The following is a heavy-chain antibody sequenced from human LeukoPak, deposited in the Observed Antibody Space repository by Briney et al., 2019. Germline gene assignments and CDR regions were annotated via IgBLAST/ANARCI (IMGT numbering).Heavy chain of an antibody. J-gene: IGHJ4*02. V-gene: IGHV3-7*01. Sequence: PGGSLRLSCATSGFTFSRSWMDWVRQAPGKGLEWVANIKEDGSETHYVDSAKGRFTISRGNAKNSLFLQVDNLRVEDTAIYYCSRSLNFWGQGTLVTVSP. CDR1: GFTFSRSW. CDR3: SRSLNF. CDR2: IKEDGSET.